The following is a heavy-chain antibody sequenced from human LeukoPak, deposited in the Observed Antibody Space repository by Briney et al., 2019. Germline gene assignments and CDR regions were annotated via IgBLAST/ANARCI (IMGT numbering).Heavy chain of an antibody. CDR1: GFTFRSYA. J-gene: IGHJ3*02. CDR2: ISYDGSNN. Sequence: GGSLRLSCAASGFTFRSYAMHWVRQAPGKGLEWVAFISYDGSNNYYADSVKGRFTISRDNSKNTLYLQMNSLRAEDTAVYYCAKTYYYDSSGYYYAGHDAFDIWGQGTMVTVSS. D-gene: IGHD3-22*01. V-gene: IGHV3-30*04. CDR3: AKTYYYDSSGYYYAGHDAFDI.